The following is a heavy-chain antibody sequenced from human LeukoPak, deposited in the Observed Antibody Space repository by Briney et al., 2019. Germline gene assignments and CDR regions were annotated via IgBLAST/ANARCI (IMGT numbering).Heavy chain of an antibody. CDR3: ARDYDGSGYFGY. D-gene: IGHD3-22*01. J-gene: IGHJ4*02. Sequence: PGGSLRLSCAASGFTFSIYTMNWVRQAPGKGPEWVSSISSSSNYIYYADSVKGRFTISRDNAKNSLYLQMNSLRAEDTAVYYCARDYDGSGYFGYWGQGTLVTVSS. CDR1: GFTFSIYT. CDR2: ISSSSNYI. V-gene: IGHV3-21*01.